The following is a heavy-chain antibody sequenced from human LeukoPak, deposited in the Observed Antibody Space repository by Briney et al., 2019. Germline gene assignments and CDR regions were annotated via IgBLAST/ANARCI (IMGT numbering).Heavy chain of an antibody. Sequence: KPSETLSLTCTVSGGSISSYYWSWIRQPPGKGLEWIGYIYYSGSTNYNPSLKSRVTISVDTSKNQFSLKLSSVTAADTAVYYCARWLTAMVRDAFDIWGQGTMVTVSS. D-gene: IGHD5-18*01. CDR3: ARWLTAMVRDAFDI. J-gene: IGHJ3*02. V-gene: IGHV4-59*08. CDR1: GGSISSYY. CDR2: IYYSGST.